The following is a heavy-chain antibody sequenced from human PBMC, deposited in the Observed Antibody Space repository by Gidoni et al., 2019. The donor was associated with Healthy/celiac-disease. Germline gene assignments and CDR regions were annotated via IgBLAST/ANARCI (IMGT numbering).Heavy chain of an antibody. V-gene: IGHV4-59*08. J-gene: IGHJ5*02. CDR1: GGSISSYY. D-gene: IGHD2-2*01. CDR3: ARLYCSSTSCPLLA. Sequence: QVQLQESGPGLVKPSETLSLTCTVSGGSISSYYWSWIRQPPGKGLEWIGYIYYSGSTNYNPSLKSRVTISVDTSKNQFSLKLSSVTAADTAVYYCARLYCSSTSCPLLAWGQGTLVTVSS. CDR2: IYYSGST.